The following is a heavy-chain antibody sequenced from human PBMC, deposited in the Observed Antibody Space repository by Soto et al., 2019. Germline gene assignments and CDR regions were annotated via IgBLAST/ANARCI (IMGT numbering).Heavy chain of an antibody. CDR1: GFTFSSYA. Sequence: PGGSLRLSCAASGFTFSSYAMSWVRQAPGKGLEWVSAISGSGGSTYYADSVKGRFTISRDNSKNTLYLQMNSLRAEDTAVYYCVTTEEITIFGVTYFDYWGQGTLVTVSS. CDR3: VTTEEITIFGVTYFDY. D-gene: IGHD3-3*01. CDR2: ISGSGGST. J-gene: IGHJ4*02. V-gene: IGHV3-23*01.